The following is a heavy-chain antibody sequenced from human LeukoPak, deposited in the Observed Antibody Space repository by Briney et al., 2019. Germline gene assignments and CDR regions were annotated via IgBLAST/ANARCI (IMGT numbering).Heavy chain of an antibody. CDR2: INHSGST. CDR1: GYSISSGYY. CDR3: AREKWLVLGPRAGWFDP. V-gene: IGHV4-38-2*02. J-gene: IGHJ5*02. D-gene: IGHD6-19*01. Sequence: SETLSLTCAVSGYSISSGYYWGWIRQPPGKGLEWIGEINHSGSTNYNPPLKSRVTISVDTSKNQFSLKLSSVTAADTAVYYCAREKWLVLGPRAGWFDPWGQGTLVTVSS.